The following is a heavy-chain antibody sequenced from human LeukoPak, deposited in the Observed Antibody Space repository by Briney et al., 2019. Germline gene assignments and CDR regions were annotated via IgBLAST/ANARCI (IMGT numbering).Heavy chain of an antibody. D-gene: IGHD5-12*01. CDR2: IYSGGST. J-gene: IGHJ4*02. CDR3: ARGQYSGYSAN. CDR1: GFTVSSNY. Sequence: GGSLRLSCAASGFTVSSNYMSWVRQAPGKGLEWVSVIYSGGSTYYADSVKGRFTIPRDNSKNTLYLQMNSLRAEDTAVYYCARGQYSGYSANWGQGTLVTVSS. V-gene: IGHV3-53*01.